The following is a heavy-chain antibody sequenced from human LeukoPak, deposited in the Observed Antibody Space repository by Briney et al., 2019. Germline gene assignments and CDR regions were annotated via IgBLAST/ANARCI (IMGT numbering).Heavy chain of an antibody. Sequence: ASVKVSCKASGGTFSSYAISWVRQAPGQGLEWMGRIIPILGIANYAQKFQGRVTITADKSTSTAYMELSSLRSEDTAVYYCARGGPEYLSDYWGQGTLVTVSP. J-gene: IGHJ4*02. CDR3: ARGGPEYLSDY. V-gene: IGHV1-69*04. CDR1: GGTFSSYA. D-gene: IGHD2-2*02. CDR2: IIPILGIA.